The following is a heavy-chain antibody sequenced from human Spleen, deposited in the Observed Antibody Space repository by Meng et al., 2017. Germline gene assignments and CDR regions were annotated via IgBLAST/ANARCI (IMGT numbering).Heavy chain of an antibody. Sequence: SVNVSCKASGYTFTTYYIHWLRQAPGQGPEWMGAINPSGGRTSYAQKPQGRVTMTRDTSTSTIYMDLISLRPEDTAVYYCARPGLAATGLDFDYWGQGTLVTVSS. CDR3: ARPGLAATGLDFDY. J-gene: IGHJ4*02. D-gene: IGHD6-6*01. CDR2: INPSGGRT. CDR1: GYTFTTYY. V-gene: IGHV1-46*01.